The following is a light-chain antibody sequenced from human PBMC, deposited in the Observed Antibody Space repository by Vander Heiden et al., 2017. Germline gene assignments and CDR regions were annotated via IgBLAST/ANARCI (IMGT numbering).Light chain of an antibody. Sequence: SYVLTQPPSVSVAPGQTARLTCGGKKIGNKSVNWYQKKPGKALVMVFVEDSDGPAGSPERCSASNAGTTATLTTRRVEAGDEADYYCQGWDRSSDAVFGGGTKLTVL. CDR3: QGWDRSSDAV. CDR1: KIGNKS. CDR2: EDS. J-gene: IGLJ3*02. V-gene: IGLV3-21*02.